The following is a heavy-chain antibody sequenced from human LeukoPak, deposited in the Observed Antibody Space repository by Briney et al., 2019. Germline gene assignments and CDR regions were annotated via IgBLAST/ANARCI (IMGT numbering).Heavy chain of an antibody. D-gene: IGHD2-2*01. CDR2: ISTSGTTI. J-gene: IGHJ6*02. CDR1: GFTFSSHS. Sequence: GGSLRLSCAASGFTFSSHSMNWVRQAPGKGLEWISYISTSGTTIYYADSVKGRFTISRDNVWNSLYLQMNSLRAEDTAVYYCARAYCSSTSCYPYYYYYGMDVWGQGTTVTVSS. V-gene: IGHV3-48*01. CDR3: ARAYCSSTSCYPYYYYYGMDV.